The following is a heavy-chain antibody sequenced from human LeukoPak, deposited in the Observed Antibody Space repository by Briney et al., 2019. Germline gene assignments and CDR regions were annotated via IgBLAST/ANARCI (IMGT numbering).Heavy chain of an antibody. J-gene: IGHJ5*02. Sequence: SETLSLTCTVSGGSISGYSWSWIRQSPGGGLEGIGYIYYSGDTAYNPSLRSRVTMSVDTSKNQFSLQLKSMTTADTAVYYCVRGPYGASISKWFDPWGQGTQVIVSP. V-gene: IGHV4-59*01. CDR2: IYYSGDT. CDR1: GGSISGYS. D-gene: IGHD4/OR15-4a*01. CDR3: VRGPYGASISKWFDP.